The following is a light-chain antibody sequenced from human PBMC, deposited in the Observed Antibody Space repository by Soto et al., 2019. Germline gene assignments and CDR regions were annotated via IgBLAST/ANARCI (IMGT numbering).Light chain of an antibody. Sequence: QSVLTQPPSVSAAPGQKVTMSCSGGSSNIGNSYVSWYQHLPGTAPKLLIYETEKRPSDIPDRFSASKSGTSATLGISGLQTGDEADYYCGTWDSSLSAWVLGGGTKLTVL. V-gene: IGLV1-51*02. CDR2: ETE. CDR3: GTWDSSLSAWV. J-gene: IGLJ3*02. CDR1: SSNIGNSY.